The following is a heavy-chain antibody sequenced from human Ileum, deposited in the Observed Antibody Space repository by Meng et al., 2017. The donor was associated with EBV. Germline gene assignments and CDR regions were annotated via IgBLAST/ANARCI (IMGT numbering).Heavy chain of an antibody. V-gene: IGHV3-74*01. D-gene: IGHD6-6*01. CDR2: INENGATT. CDR1: GFTFSSYW. Sequence: VQLVEPGGALVQPGGSLRLSCAASGFTFSSYWMHWVRQVPGKGLVWVSRINENGATTTYADSVRGRFTIFRDNAKNTLYLQMNSLRAEDTAVYYCSRDLVGSDDYWGQGTLVTVSS. CDR3: SRDLVGSDDY. J-gene: IGHJ4*02.